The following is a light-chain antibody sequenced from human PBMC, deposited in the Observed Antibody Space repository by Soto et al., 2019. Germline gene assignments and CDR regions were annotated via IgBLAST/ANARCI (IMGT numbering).Light chain of an antibody. J-gene: IGKJ1*01. CDR1: QSVSSN. V-gene: IGKV3D-15*01. Sequence: EIVMPQSPVTLSVSPGESTTLSCRASQSVSSNLAWYQQRPGQAPRLLIYDASKRATGIPARFSGSGSGTEFTLTINSLQSEEFAVYYCQKYNNWPRTVGQGNKVAIK. CDR2: DAS. CDR3: QKYNNWPRT.